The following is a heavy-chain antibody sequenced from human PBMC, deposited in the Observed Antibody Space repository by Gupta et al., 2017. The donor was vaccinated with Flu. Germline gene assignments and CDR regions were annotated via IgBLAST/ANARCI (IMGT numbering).Heavy chain of an antibody. CDR1: GYTFTSYA. CDR3: ARNYYYGSGSYPCDY. D-gene: IGHD3-10*01. V-gene: IGHV1-3*01. CDR2: INAGNGNT. Sequence: QVQLVQSGAEVKKPGASVKVSCKASGYTFTSYAMHWVRQAPGQRLEWMGWINAGNGNTKYSQKFQGRVTITRDTSASTAYMELSSLRSEDTAVYYCARNYYYGSGSYPCDYWGQGTLVTVSS. J-gene: IGHJ4*02.